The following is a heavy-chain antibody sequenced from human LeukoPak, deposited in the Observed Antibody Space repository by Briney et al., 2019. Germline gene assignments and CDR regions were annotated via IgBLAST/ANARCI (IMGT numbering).Heavy chain of an antibody. V-gene: IGHV3-53*01. CDR2: IYTDGTT. Sequence: GGSLRLSCAASGFTVSSHYMSWVRQAPGKGLEWVSVIYTDGTTYYADSVKGRFAISRDNSKSTLSLQMNSLRAEDTAVYYCARDYMDVWGKGTTVTVSS. CDR3: ARDYMDV. CDR1: GFTVSSHY. J-gene: IGHJ6*03.